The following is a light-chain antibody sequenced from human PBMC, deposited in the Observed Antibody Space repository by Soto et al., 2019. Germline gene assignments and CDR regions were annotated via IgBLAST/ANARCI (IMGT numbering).Light chain of an antibody. CDR2: ANK. V-gene: IGLV1-44*01. Sequence: QSVLTQPPSASGTPGQRVTISCSGSSSNIGGNTVNWYQQLPGTAPKLLMFANKERPSGVPDRFSASKSGTSASLAINGLQSDDEADYYCATWDDSLDGGMFGGGTKLTVL. J-gene: IGLJ3*02. CDR1: SSNIGGNT. CDR3: ATWDDSLDGGM.